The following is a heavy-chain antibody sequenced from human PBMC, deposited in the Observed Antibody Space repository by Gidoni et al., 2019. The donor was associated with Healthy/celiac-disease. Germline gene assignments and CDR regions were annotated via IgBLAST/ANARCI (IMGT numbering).Heavy chain of an antibody. Sequence: QVQLQESGPGLVKPSETLSPTCTVSGGSVSSGGYSGRWIRQPPGKGLGWIWYIYDSGSTNYNPSLNSRVTISVDTSKNQFSLKLSSVTAADTAVYYCGLTGTTDYYGMDVWGQGTTVTVSS. CDR3: GLTGTTDYYGMDV. J-gene: IGHJ6*02. V-gene: IGHV4-61*08. D-gene: IGHD1-7*01. CDR2: IYDSGST. CDR1: GGSVSSGGYS.